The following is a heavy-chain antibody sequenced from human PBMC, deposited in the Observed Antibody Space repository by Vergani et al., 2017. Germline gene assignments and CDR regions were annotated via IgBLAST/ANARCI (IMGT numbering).Heavy chain of an antibody. CDR3: ARRAERGETLLRDDFDV. V-gene: IGHV4-34*01. CDR2: INQSGTI. D-gene: IGHD3-16*01. CDR1: GGSLSGYY. J-gene: IGHJ3*01. Sequence: QVQLQQWGPGLLKPSETLSLTCAVYGGSLSGYYWSWIRLAPWKGLEWIGEINQSGTINYNPTLKSPFNVSIDTSRDHFSLKLRSVSAADTAVYFCARRAERGETLLRDDFDVWGQGTFVTVSP.